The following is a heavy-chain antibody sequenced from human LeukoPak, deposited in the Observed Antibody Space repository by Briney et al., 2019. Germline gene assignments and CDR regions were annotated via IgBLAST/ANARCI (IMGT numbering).Heavy chain of an antibody. Sequence: SQTLSLTCTVSGGSISSGDYYWSWIRQPPGKGLEWIGYICYSGSTYYNPSLKSRVTISVDTSKNQFSLKLSSVTAADTAVYYCARTYYDFWSGYSHRPPIDYWGQGTLVTVSS. J-gene: IGHJ4*02. CDR3: ARTYYDFWSGYSHRPPIDY. CDR2: ICYSGST. CDR1: GGSISSGDYY. V-gene: IGHV4-30-4*08. D-gene: IGHD3-3*01.